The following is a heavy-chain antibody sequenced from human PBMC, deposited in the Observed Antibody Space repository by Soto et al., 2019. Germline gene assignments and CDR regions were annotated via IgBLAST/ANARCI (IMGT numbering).Heavy chain of an antibody. CDR2: IYYSGST. CDR1: GGSINSVSYY. V-gene: IGHV4-39*01. Sequence: SETLSLTCTVSGGSINSVSYYWGWIRQPPGKGLEWIGSIYYSGSTYYNPSLKSRVTISVDTSKIQFSLKLSSVTAADTAVYYCARQVRLQFYFDYWGQGTLVTVS. CDR3: ARQVRLQFYFDY. J-gene: IGHJ4*02. D-gene: IGHD2-2*01.